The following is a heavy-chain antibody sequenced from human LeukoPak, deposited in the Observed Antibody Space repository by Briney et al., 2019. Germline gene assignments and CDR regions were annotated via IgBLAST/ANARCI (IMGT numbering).Heavy chain of an antibody. CDR3: ARDPPRHYDFWGGYAFFDY. CDR1: GGSFSGYY. J-gene: IGHJ4*02. V-gene: IGHV4-34*01. D-gene: IGHD3-3*01. CDR2: INHRGST. Sequence: SETLSLTCAVYGGSFSGYYWSWIRQPPGKGLEWIGEINHRGSTNYNPSLKSRVTVSLDTSKNQFSLKLSSVTAADTAVYYCARDPPRHYDFWGGYAFFDYWGQGTLVTVSS.